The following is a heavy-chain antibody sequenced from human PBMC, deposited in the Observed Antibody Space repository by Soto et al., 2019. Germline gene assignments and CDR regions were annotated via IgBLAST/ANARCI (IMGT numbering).Heavy chain of an antibody. Sequence: EAQLLESGGGLLQPGGSLRLSCAASGFTFSSYAMSWVRLAPGKGLEWVSGITGSGAITYYTDSVKGRFTISRDNSKNILYLKVHSLRAEDTAVYYCARDVWDTTSMFYGLDVWGLGTTVTVSS. CDR3: ARDVWDTTSMFYGLDV. CDR2: ITGSGAIT. D-gene: IGHD1-26*01. J-gene: IGHJ6*02. CDR1: GFTFSSYA. V-gene: IGHV3-23*01.